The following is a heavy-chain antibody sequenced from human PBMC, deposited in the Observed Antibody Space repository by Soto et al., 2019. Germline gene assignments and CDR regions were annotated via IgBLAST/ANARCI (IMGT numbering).Heavy chain of an antibody. CDR1: GFTFSSYG. D-gene: IGHD2-8*01. CDR3: AKDRYCTNGVWYSAMGY. J-gene: IGHJ4*02. V-gene: IGHV3-30*18. CDR2: ISYDGSNK. Sequence: QVQLVESGGGVVQPGRSLRLSCAASGFTFSSYGMHWVRQAPGKGLEWVAVISYDGSNKYYADSVKGRFTISRDNSKNTRYLQMNSLRAEDTAVYYCAKDRYCTNGVWYSAMGYWGQGTLVTVSS.